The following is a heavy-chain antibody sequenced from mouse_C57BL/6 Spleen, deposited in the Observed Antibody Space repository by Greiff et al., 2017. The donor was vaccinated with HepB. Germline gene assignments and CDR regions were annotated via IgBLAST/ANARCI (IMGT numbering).Heavy chain of an antibody. CDR1: GFTFSDYG. Sequence: EVQRVESGGGLVKPGGSLKLSCAASGFTFSDYGMHWVRQAPEKGLEWVAYISSGSSTIYYADTVKGRFTISRDNAKNTLFLQMTSLRSEDTAMYYCARWGTTVVDWYFDVWGTGTTVTVSS. V-gene: IGHV5-17*01. CDR2: ISSGSSTI. D-gene: IGHD1-1*01. J-gene: IGHJ1*03. CDR3: ARWGTTVVDWYFDV.